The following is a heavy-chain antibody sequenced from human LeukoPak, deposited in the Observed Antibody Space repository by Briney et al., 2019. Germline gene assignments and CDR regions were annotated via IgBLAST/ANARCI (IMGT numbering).Heavy chain of an antibody. CDR1: GGSISSGDYY. D-gene: IGHD4-17*01. J-gene: IGHJ2*01. Sequence: PSQTLSLTCTVSGGSISSGDYYWSWIRQPPGKGLGWIGYIYYSGSTYYNPSLKSRVTISVDTSKNQFSLKLSSVTAADTAVYYCARDYPSTVRLRYFDLWGRGTLVTVSS. V-gene: IGHV4-30-4*01. CDR3: ARDYPSTVRLRYFDL. CDR2: IYYSGST.